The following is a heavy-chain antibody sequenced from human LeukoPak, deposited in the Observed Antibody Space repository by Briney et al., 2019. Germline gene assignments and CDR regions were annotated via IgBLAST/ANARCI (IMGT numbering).Heavy chain of an antibody. V-gene: IGHV3-15*07. CDR3: TTIDILTVEFDY. CDR1: GFTFSNAW. J-gene: IGHJ4*02. D-gene: IGHD3-9*01. Sequence: PGGSLRLSCAASGFTFSNAWMNWVRQAPGKGLEWVGRIKSKTDGGTTDYAAPVKGRFTISRDDSKNTLYLQMNSLKTEDTDVYYCTTIDILTVEFDYWGQGTLVTVSS. CDR2: IKSKTDGGTT.